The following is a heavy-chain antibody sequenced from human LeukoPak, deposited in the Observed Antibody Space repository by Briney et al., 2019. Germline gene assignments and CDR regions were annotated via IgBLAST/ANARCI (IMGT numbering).Heavy chain of an antibody. CDR1: GGSIRSHY. D-gene: IGHD5-18*01. Sequence: SETLSLTCTVSGGSIRSHYWSWIRQPPGKGLEWIAYLFDSVTTKDNPSLQSRLTLAADTSKNQFSLRLSSVTAADTAVYYCATNRGGSIFGYFDFWGQGIKVTVSS. J-gene: IGHJ4*02. CDR3: ATNRGGSIFGYFDF. V-gene: IGHV4-59*11. CDR2: LFDSVTT.